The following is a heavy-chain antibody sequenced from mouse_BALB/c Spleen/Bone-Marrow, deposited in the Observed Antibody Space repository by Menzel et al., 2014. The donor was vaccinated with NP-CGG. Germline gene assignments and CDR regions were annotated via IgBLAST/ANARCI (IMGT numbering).Heavy chain of an antibody. CDR3: SRGYGNCFDY. CDR2: ISTGGTYT. D-gene: IGHD2-10*02. CDR1: GFTFSSSI. Sequence: EVKLVESGGGLVKPEGSLKLSCSASGFTFSSSIMSWVRQTTEKRLEWVATISTGGTYTYYPYSVKGRFTISRDNAKNTLYLQMSSMKSEDTAMYYCSRGYGNCFDYWGQGTTLTVSS. J-gene: IGHJ2*01. V-gene: IGHV5-6-4*01.